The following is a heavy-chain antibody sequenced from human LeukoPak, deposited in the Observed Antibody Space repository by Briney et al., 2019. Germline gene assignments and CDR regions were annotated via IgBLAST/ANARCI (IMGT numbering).Heavy chain of an antibody. CDR2: IYTSGST. J-gene: IGHJ3*02. Sequence: SETLSLTCTVSGGSISSYYWSWIRQPPGKGLVWIGYIYTSGSTNYNPSLKSRVTISVDTSKNQFSLKLSSVTAADTAVYYCARPADYGGAFDIWGQGTMVTVSS. CDR1: GGSISSYY. V-gene: IGHV4-4*09. D-gene: IGHD4-23*01. CDR3: ARPADYGGAFDI.